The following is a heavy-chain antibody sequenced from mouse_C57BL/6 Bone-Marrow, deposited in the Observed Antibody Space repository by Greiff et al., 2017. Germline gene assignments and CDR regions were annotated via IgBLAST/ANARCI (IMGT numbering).Heavy chain of an antibody. CDR3: ASYDYDVHWYFDV. CDR2: IDPANGNT. CDR1: GFNIKNTY. D-gene: IGHD2-4*01. J-gene: IGHJ1*03. V-gene: IGHV14-3*01. Sequence: VQLKESVAELVRPGASVKLSCTASGFNIKNTYMHWVKQRPEQGLEWIGRIDPANGNTKYAPKFQGKATITADTSSNTAYLQLSSLTSEDTAIYYCASYDYDVHWYFDVWGTGTTVTVSS.